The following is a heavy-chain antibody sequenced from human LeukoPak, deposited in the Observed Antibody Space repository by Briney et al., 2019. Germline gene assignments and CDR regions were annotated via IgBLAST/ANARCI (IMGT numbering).Heavy chain of an antibody. J-gene: IGHJ4*02. CDR2: ISYDGSNK. D-gene: IGHD3-22*01. CDR3: AKDLDSSGYFYYFDY. CDR1: GFTFSSYG. Sequence: GGPLRLSCAASGFTFSSYGMHWVRQAPGKGLEWVAVISYDGSNKYYADSVKGRFTISRDNSKNTLYLQMNSLRAEDTAVYYCAKDLDSSGYFYYFDYWGQGTLVTVSS. V-gene: IGHV3-30*18.